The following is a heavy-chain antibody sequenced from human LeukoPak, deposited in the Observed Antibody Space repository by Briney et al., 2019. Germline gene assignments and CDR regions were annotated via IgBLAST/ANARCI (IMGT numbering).Heavy chain of an antibody. Sequence: SETLSLTCTVSGYSISSGYYWGWIRQPPGKGLEWIGNIYHNGSTDYNPSLKSRVTISVDTSKNHFSLTLSSVTAADTAVYYCARFGGPHAFDIWGQGTMVTVSS. CDR1: GYSISSGYY. V-gene: IGHV4-38-2*02. D-gene: IGHD3-3*01. CDR2: IYHNGST. J-gene: IGHJ3*02. CDR3: ARFGGPHAFDI.